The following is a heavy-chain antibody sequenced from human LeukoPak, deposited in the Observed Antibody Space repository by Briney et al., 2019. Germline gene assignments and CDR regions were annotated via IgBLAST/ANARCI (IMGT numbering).Heavy chain of an antibody. Sequence: GASVKVSCNASGYAFTSYDINWVRQATGQGLEWMGWMNPNSGNTGYAQKFQGRVTMTRNTSISTAYMELSSLRSEDTTVYYCARVAVAGTDWGQGTLVTVSS. J-gene: IGHJ4*02. V-gene: IGHV1-8*01. CDR1: GYAFTSYD. D-gene: IGHD6-19*01. CDR3: ARVAVAGTD. CDR2: MNPNSGNT.